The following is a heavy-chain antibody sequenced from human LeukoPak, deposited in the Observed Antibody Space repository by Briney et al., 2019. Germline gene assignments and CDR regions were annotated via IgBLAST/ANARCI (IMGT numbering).Heavy chain of an antibody. CDR3: AKDSKNPPTRYSDGYPIDY. D-gene: IGHD5-18*01. Sequence: GGCLRLSCVASGFTLSSYAMSWVRQAPGKVLGWVSAISGSGGSTYYADSVKGRFTISRDHSKNTLYLQVNSLRAEGPAVYLCAKDSKNPPTRYSDGYPIDYWGQGNLVTVSS. CDR2: ISGSGGST. J-gene: IGHJ4*02. CDR1: GFTLSSYA. V-gene: IGHV3-23*01.